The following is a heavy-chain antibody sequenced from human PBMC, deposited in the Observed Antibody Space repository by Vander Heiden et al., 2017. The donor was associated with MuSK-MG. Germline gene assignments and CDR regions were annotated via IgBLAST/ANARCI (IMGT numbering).Heavy chain of an antibody. CDR3: ARDVRVGRYCWFDP. CDR2: MYSGGST. J-gene: IGHJ5*02. Sequence: DVQLVESGGGLVQPGGCLRLSCAASGFTVSSNYMGWVRQAPGRGLEWFSVMYSGGSTYYADSVKGRFTISRDNSKNTLYLQMNSLRAEDTAVYYCARDVRVGRYCWFDPWGHGTLVTVSS. CDR1: GFTVSSNY. D-gene: IGHD1-26*01. V-gene: IGHV3-66*01.